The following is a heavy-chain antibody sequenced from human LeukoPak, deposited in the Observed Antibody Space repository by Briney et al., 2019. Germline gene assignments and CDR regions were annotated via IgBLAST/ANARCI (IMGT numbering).Heavy chain of an antibody. Sequence: ASVKVSCKASGYTFTSYYMHWVRQAPGQGLEWMGIINPSGGSTSYAQKFQGRVTMTRDMSTSTVYMELSSLRSEDTAVYYCARAGTYGGNSDWFDPWGQGTLVTVSS. V-gene: IGHV1-46*01. D-gene: IGHD4-23*01. CDR2: INPSGGST. CDR1: GYTFTSYY. J-gene: IGHJ5*02. CDR3: ARAGTYGGNSDWFDP.